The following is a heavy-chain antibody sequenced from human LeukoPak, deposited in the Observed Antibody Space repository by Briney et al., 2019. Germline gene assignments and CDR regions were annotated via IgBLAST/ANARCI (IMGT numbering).Heavy chain of an antibody. CDR2: IYYSGST. D-gene: IGHD3-3*01. Sequence: PSETLSLTCTVSGGSISSSSYYWGWIRQPPGKGLEWIGSIYYSGSTYYNPSLKSRVTIFVDTSKNQFSLKLSSVTAADTAVYYCARQVPSYYDFWSGYQGAYYYYMDVWGKGTTVTVSS. CDR1: GGSISSSSYY. J-gene: IGHJ6*03. V-gene: IGHV4-39*01. CDR3: ARQVPSYYDFWSGYQGAYYYYMDV.